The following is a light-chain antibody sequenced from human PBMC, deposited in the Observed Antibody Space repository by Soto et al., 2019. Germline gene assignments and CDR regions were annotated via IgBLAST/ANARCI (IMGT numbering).Light chain of an antibody. CDR1: SSDVGGYNY. CDR3: SSYTSSSTRG. V-gene: IGLV2-14*01. J-gene: IGLJ3*02. Sequence: QSALTQPASVSGSPGQSITISCIGASSDVGGYNYVSWYQQHPGKAPKLMIYEVSNRPSGVSNRFSGSKSGNTASLTISGLQAEDEADYSCSSYTSSSTRGFGGGTKLTVL. CDR2: EVS.